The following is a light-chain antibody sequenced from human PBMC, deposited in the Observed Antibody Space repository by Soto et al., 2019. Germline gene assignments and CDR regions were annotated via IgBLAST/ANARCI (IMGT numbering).Light chain of an antibody. CDR3: QQSYSTPWT. V-gene: IGKV1-39*01. Sequence: DIQMTQSPSTLSASVGDRVTITCRASQGISSSLAWYQQKPGEAPKLLIYAASTLQSGIPSRFSGSGSETDFTLTISSLQPEDFATYYCQQSYSTPWTFGQGTKVDIK. CDR1: QGISSS. CDR2: AAS. J-gene: IGKJ1*01.